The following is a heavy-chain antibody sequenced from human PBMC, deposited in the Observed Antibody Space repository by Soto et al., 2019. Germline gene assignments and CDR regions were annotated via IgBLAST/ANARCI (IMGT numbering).Heavy chain of an antibody. J-gene: IGHJ6*02. V-gene: IGHV5-51*01. D-gene: IGHD3-3*01. CDR1: GYSFTSYW. CDR2: IYPGDSDT. CDR3: ARTGDFWSGYYYYGMDV. Sequence: HGESLKISCKGSGYSFTSYWIGWVRQMPGKGLEWMGIIYPGDSDTRYSPSFQGQVTISADKSISTAYLQWSSLKASDTAMYYCARTGDFWSGYYYYGMDVWGQGTTVTVSS.